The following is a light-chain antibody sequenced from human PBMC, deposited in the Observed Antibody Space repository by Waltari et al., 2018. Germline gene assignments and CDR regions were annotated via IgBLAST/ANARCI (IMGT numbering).Light chain of an antibody. Sequence: QSTLTQPASLSGSRGQTITISCTGTSSDIGGYDFVSWYPQFPGKAPKVVIYDVNSRPARGSERSSGFQSSNTASLTISGLQTEDEAEYYCSSYTSTNTHVVFGGGTKLTVL. J-gene: IGLJ2*01. CDR2: DVN. CDR3: SSYTSTNTHVV. CDR1: SSDIGGYDF. V-gene: IGLV2-14*03.